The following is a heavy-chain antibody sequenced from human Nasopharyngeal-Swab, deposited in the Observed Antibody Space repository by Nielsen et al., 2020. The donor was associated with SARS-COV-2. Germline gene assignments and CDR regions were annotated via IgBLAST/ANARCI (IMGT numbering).Heavy chain of an antibody. CDR2: ICYDGSNK. V-gene: IGHV3-30*19. J-gene: IGHJ4*02. CDR1: GFTLSSYG. D-gene: IGHD5-12*01. Sequence: GGSLRLSCAASGFTLSSYGMHWVRQAPGKGLEWVAVICYDGSNKYYADSVKGRFTISRDNSKNTLYLQMTSLRAEDTAVYYFSRGGRVDIVATITYWGQGTLVTVSS. CDR3: SRGGRVDIVATITY.